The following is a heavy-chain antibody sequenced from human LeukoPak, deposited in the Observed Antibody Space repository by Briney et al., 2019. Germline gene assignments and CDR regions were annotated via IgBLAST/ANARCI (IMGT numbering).Heavy chain of an antibody. J-gene: IGHJ6*02. Sequence: PGGSLRLSCTASGFTVSSNYMSWVRQAPGKGLEWVSVIYSGGSTYYADSVKGRFTISRHNSKNTLYLQMNSLRAEDTAVYYCARESVQYSYGYYYYYGMDVWGQGTTVTVSS. CDR2: IYSGGST. CDR1: GFTVSSNY. D-gene: IGHD5-18*01. V-gene: IGHV3-53*04. CDR3: ARESVQYSYGYYYYYGMDV.